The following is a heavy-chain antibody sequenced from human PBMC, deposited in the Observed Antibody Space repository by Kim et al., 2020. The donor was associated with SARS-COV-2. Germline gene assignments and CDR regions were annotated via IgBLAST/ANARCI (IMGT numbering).Heavy chain of an antibody. Sequence: ASVKVSCKASGYTFTGYYMHWVRQAPGQGLEWMGWINPNSGGTNYAQKFQGWVTMTRDTSISTAYMELSRLRSDDTAVYYCARDMVPAAYYYYYYGMDVWGQGTTVTVSS. J-gene: IGHJ6*02. V-gene: IGHV1-2*04. CDR3: ARDMVPAAYYYYYYGMDV. D-gene: IGHD2-2*01. CDR2: INPNSGGT. CDR1: GYTFTGYY.